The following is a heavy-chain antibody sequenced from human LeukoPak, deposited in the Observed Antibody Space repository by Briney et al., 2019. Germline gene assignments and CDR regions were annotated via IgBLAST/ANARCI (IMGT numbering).Heavy chain of an antibody. CDR1: GDSITSYN. CDR3: ASQVRSTYYDFLTGYYTVDWFDP. Sequence: SETLSLTCTVSGDSITSYNWNWIRQPPGKGLEWIGEIYHSGSTNYNPSLKSRVTISVDKSKNQFSLKLSSVTAADTAVYYCASQVRSTYYDFLTGYYTVDWFDPWGQGTLVTVSS. J-gene: IGHJ5*02. V-gene: IGHV4-59*12. D-gene: IGHD3-9*01. CDR2: IYHSGST.